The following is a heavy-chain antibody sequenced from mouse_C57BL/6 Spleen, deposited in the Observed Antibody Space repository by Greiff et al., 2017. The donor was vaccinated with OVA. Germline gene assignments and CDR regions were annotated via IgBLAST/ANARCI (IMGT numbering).Heavy chain of an antibody. J-gene: IGHJ2*01. CDR2: IYPGDGDT. CDR1: GYAFSSSW. V-gene: IGHV1-82*01. Sequence: VQLQQSGPELVKPGASVKISCKASGYAFSSSWMNWVKQRPGKGLEWIGRIYPGDGDTNYNGKFKGKATLTADKPSSTAYMQLSSLTSEDSAVYFCARLYDYDGRVDYWGQGTTLTVSS. D-gene: IGHD2-4*01. CDR3: ARLYDYDGRVDY.